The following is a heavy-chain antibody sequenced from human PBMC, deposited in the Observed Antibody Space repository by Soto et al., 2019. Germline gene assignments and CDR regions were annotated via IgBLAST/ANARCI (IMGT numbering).Heavy chain of an antibody. D-gene: IGHD2-21*01. CDR2: IYPIDSDI. CDR1: GNRFSDYW. J-gene: IGHJ4*02. Sequence: PGESLKISCQCSGNRFSDYWIGWVRQVPGKGLEWMGIIYPIDSDIVYSPSFAGQVTISVDKSINTAYLQWSSLKASDTAMYYCARILTAIPLLDYWGQGTLVTVSS. CDR3: ARILTAIPLLDY. V-gene: IGHV5-51*01.